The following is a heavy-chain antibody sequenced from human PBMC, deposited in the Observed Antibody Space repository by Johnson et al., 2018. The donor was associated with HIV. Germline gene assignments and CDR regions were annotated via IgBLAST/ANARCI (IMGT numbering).Heavy chain of an antibody. D-gene: IGHD6-13*01. V-gene: IGHV3-30*04. J-gene: IGHJ3*02. Sequence: QMLLVESGGGVVQPGRSLRLSCAASGFTFSSYTIHWVRHAPRKVLEWVAVISSDGSNKYYADSVKGRFTISRDNSKNTLYLQMNSLRAEDTALYYCAKDGIAAASQIAAGGSGDAFDIWGQGTMVTVSS. CDR1: GFTFSSYT. CDR3: AKDGIAAASQIAAGGSGDAFDI. CDR2: ISSDGSNK.